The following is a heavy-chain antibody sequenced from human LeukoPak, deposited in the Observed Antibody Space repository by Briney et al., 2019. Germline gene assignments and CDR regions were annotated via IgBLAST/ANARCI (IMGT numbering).Heavy chain of an antibody. D-gene: IGHD3-10*01. CDR3: ASSSRSGRSTYFDY. CDR1: GFTFSTYS. Sequence: GGSLRLSCAASGFTFSTYSMSWVRQAPGKGLEWVSVIYSGGSTYYADSVKGRFTISRDNSKNTLYLQMNSLRAEDTAVYYCASSSRSGRSTYFDYWGQGTLVTVSS. V-gene: IGHV3-66*01. J-gene: IGHJ4*02. CDR2: IYSGGST.